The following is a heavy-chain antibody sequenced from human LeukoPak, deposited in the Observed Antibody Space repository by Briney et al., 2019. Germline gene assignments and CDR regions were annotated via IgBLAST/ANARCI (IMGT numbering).Heavy chain of an antibody. J-gene: IGHJ4*02. CDR2: IGTHIGNT. D-gene: IGHD1-14*01. V-gene: IGHV1-18*01. CDR1: GYTFTRYD. CDR3: ARNQPPEGPDY. Sequence: ASVKVSCKASGYTFTRYDINWVRLAPGQGLEWVGWIGTHIGNTKYAQKLQGRLTLTTDTSTSTAYMELRSLISDDTAVYYCARNQPPEGPDYWGQGTLVTVSS.